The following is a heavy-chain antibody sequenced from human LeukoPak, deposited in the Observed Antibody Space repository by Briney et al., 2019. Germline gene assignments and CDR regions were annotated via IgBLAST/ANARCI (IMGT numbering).Heavy chain of an antibody. J-gene: IGHJ4*02. D-gene: IGHD5-18*01. CDR1: GGSISSGGYY. CDR3: ARGSHTAMGY. CDR2: IYHSGST. V-gene: IGHV4-30-2*01. Sequence: SQTLSLTCTVSGGSISSGGYYWSRIRQPPGKGLEWIGYIYHSGSTYYNPSLKSRVTISVDRSKNQFSLKLSSVTAADTAVYYCARGSHTAMGYWGQGTLVTVSS.